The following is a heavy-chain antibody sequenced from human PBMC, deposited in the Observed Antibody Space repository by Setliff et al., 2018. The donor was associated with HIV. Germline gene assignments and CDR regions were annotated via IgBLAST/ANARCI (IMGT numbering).Heavy chain of an antibody. D-gene: IGHD5-18*01. J-gene: IGHJ4*02. Sequence: EASGFTFSDYEFHWVRQAPGKGLEWIAHIHKSGSPIFYADSVKGRFTISRDNAKNSLFLQMNSLRAEDTAVYYCASIELAAMVPVDYWGQGTLVTV. CDR2: IHKSGSPI. CDR1: GFTFSDYE. CDR3: ASIELAAMVPVDY. V-gene: IGHV3-48*03.